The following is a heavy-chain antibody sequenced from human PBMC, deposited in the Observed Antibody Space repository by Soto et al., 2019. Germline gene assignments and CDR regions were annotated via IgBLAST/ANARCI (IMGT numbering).Heavy chain of an antibody. CDR2: INTDGGTT. V-gene: IGHV3-74*01. J-gene: IGHJ5*02. CDR3: VRVGSGTYSWWDP. D-gene: IGHD2-8*01. CDR1: GFTFSSYW. Sequence: EVQLEESGGDLVQPGGSLRLSCAASGFTFSSYWMHWVRQAPGKGLVWVSRINTDGGTTTYAESVKGRFTISRDNARNTFYLQMNSLRPEDTALYYCVRVGSGTYSWWDPWGQGTLVTVSS.